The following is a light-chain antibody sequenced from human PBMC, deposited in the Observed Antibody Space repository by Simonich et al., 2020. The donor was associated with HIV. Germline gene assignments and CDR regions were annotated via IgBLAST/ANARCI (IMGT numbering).Light chain of an antibody. Sequence: EIVMTQSPATLSVSPGERATLSFRASQSVSSDLAWYHQEPGQAPRLLIYGASTRATGIPARFSGSGSGTEFTLTISSLQSEDFAVYSCQQYNNWPPTFGGGTKVEIK. J-gene: IGKJ4*01. CDR2: GAS. CDR3: QQYNNWPPT. V-gene: IGKV3-15*01. CDR1: QSVSSD.